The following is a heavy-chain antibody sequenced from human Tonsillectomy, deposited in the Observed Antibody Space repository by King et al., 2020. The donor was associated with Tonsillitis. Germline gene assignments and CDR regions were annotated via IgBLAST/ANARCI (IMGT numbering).Heavy chain of an antibody. J-gene: IGHJ5*02. CDR1: GFTFSSYA. CDR2: ISGSGGST. V-gene: IGHV3-23*04. CDR3: AKSLAGISGWFDP. D-gene: IGHD3-10*01. Sequence: VQLVESGGGLVQPGGSLRLSCAGYGFTFSSYAMSWVRQAPGKGLEWVSGISGSGGSTYYADSVKGRFTISRDNSKNTLYLQMNSLRAEDTAVYYCAKSLAGISGWFDPWGQGTLVTVSS.